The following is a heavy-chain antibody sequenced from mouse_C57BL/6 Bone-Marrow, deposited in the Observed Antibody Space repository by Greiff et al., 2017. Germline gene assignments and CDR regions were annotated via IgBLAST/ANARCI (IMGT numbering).Heavy chain of an antibody. Sequence: EVQVVESGGGLVKPGGSLKLSCAASGFTFSSYAMSWVRQTPEKRLEWVATISDGGSYTYYPDNVKGRFTISRDNAKNNLYLQMSHLKSEDTSMYSCARDRITTVVATNAMDDWGQGTSVTVSS. CDR3: ARDRITTVVATNAMDD. D-gene: IGHD1-1*01. CDR2: ISDGGSYT. V-gene: IGHV5-4*01. CDR1: GFTFSSYA. J-gene: IGHJ4*01.